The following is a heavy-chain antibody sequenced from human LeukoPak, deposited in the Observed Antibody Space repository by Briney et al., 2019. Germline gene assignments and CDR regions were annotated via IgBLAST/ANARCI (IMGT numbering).Heavy chain of an antibody. J-gene: IGHJ6*02. CDR3: VRAPADPLRPFGMNV. D-gene: IGHD3-16*01. CDR1: GYSFTNFG. Sequence: GASVKVSCKASGYSFTNFGVTWVRQAPGQGLEWMGWISGYNGDTNYAQRFQGRVTMTTDSSTSTGYMELKNLRSDDTATFYCVRAPADPLRPFGMNVWGQGTTVTVSS. V-gene: IGHV1-18*01. CDR2: ISGYNGDT.